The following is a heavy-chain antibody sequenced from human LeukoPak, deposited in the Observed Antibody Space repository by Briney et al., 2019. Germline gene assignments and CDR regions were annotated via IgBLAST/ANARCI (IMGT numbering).Heavy chain of an antibody. CDR3: APDFNRGGRDHY. V-gene: IGHV3-21*01. CDR1: GFTVSSNY. D-gene: IGHD2/OR15-2a*01. Sequence: AGGSLRLSCAASGFTVSSNYMNWVRQAPGKGLEWVSSISSSSSYIYYADSVRGRFTTSRDNAKNSLYLEMNSLRDEDTAVYYCAPDFNRGGRDHYWGQGTLVTVSS. J-gene: IGHJ4*02. CDR2: ISSSSSYI.